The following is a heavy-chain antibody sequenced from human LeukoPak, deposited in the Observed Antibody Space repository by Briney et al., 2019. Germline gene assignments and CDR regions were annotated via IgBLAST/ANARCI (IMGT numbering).Heavy chain of an antibody. V-gene: IGHV3-23*01. CDR2: ISGSSVST. CDR1: GFTFSTNG. Sequence: GGSLRLSCAASGFTFSTNGMSWVRQAPGKGVEWVSCISGSSVSTFYADSVKGRFTISRDNSKNTLYLQMNSLRAEDTAVYYCARSRRYPKAFDIWGQGTMVTVSS. D-gene: IGHD1-1*01. CDR3: ARSRRYPKAFDI. J-gene: IGHJ3*02.